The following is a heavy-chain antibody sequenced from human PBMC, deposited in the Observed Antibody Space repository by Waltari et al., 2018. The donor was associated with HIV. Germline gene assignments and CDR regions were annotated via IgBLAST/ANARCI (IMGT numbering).Heavy chain of an antibody. CDR1: GFTLRTYG. J-gene: IGHJ4*02. Sequence: QVQLVESGGGVVQPGRSLRLSCAASGFTLRTYGMHWVRHAPGKGLEWVAVISYDGSNKYYADSVKGRFTISRDNSKNTLYLQMNSLRAEDTAVYYCAKGRVAAAGEPFDYWGQGTLVTVSS. CDR2: ISYDGSNK. D-gene: IGHD6-13*01. CDR3: AKGRVAAAGEPFDY. V-gene: IGHV3-30*18.